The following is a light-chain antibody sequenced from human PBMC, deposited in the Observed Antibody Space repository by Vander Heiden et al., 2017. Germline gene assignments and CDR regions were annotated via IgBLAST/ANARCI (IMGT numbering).Light chain of an antibody. V-gene: IGKV1-9*01. J-gene: IGKJ1*01. CDR3: QQRNSYPWT. Sequence: DIQLTQSPSFLSASVGDRVTITCRASQGISSYLAWYQQKPGKAPKLLIYAASTWQSGVPSRFSGSGSGTEFTLTISSLQPEDFATYYCQQRNSYPWTFGQGTKVEIK. CDR1: QGISSY. CDR2: AAS.